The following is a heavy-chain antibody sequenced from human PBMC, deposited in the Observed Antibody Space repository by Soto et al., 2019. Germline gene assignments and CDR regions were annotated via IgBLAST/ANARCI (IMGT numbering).Heavy chain of an antibody. CDR2: IYYSGST. J-gene: IGHJ5*02. V-gene: IGHV4-30-4*01. Sequence: PSETLSLTCTVSGGSISSGDYYWSWIRQPPGKGLEWIGYIYYSGSTYYNPSLKSRVTISVDTSKNQFSLKLSSVTAADTAVYYRARPFNYGSGSYYNPHFDPWGQGTLVTVSS. CDR1: GGSISSGDYY. D-gene: IGHD3-10*01. CDR3: ARPFNYGSGSYYNPHFDP.